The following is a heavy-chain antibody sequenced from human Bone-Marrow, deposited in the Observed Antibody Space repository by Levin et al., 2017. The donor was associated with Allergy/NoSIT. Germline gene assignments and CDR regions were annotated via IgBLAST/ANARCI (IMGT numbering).Heavy chain of an antibody. J-gene: IGHJ4*02. D-gene: IGHD3-22*01. V-gene: IGHV1-69*13. CDR2: IVPMFGTP. CDR3: AREGSDTAGYYAF. Sequence: GASVKVSCKASGGTFRSYAITWVRQAPGLGLEWVGGIVPMFGTPNYAQNFQARVTITADESTNTAYMELRGLTSEDTAGYYWAREGSDTAGYYAFWGQGTRVTVSS. CDR1: GGTFRSYA.